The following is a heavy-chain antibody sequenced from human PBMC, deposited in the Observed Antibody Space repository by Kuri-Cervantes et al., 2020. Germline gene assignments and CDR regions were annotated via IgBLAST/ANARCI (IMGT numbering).Heavy chain of an antibody. CDR1: GFTVSSNY. V-gene: IGHV3-66*01. J-gene: IGHJ6*02. CDR3: ARDPHAYYYDSSGYSTRDYYYGMDA. D-gene: IGHD3-22*01. CDR2: IYSGGST. Sequence: GESLKISCAASGFTVSSNYMSWVRQAPGKGLEWVSVIYSGGSTYYADSVKGRLTISRDNSKNTLYLQMNSLRAEETAVYYCARDPHAYYYDSSGYSTRDYYYGMDAWAQGTSATFPS.